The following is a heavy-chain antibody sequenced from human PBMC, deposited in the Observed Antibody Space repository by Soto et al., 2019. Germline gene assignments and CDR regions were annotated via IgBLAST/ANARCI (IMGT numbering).Heavy chain of an antibody. V-gene: IGHV3-30-3*01. CDR3: ARAGSSSWLLIGRYFDY. J-gene: IGHJ4*02. CDR2: ISYDGSNK. CDR1: GFTFSSYA. D-gene: IGHD6-13*01. Sequence: QVQLVESGGGVVQPGRSLRLSCAASGFTFSSYAMHWVRQAPGKGLEWVAVISYDGSNKYYADSVKGRFTISRDNSKNTLYLQMNSLRAEDTAVYYCARAGSSSWLLIGRYFDYWGQGTLVTVSS.